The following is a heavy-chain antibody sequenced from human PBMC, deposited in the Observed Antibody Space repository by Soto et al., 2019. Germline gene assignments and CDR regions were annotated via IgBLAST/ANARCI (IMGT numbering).Heavy chain of an antibody. CDR3: ARVVSTVTIYEHFDL. CDR2: INSDGSRI. D-gene: IGHD4-17*01. Sequence: EVQLVESGGGLVQPGESLRLSCAASGFTSSNYWTHWVRQAPGKGLVWVSRINSDGSRISYADSVKGRFTVSRDNAQNTLYLQMKTLRAEDTGFYYCARVVSTVTIYEHFDLWGRGTLVTVSS. CDR1: GFTSSNYW. J-gene: IGHJ2*01. V-gene: IGHV3-74*01.